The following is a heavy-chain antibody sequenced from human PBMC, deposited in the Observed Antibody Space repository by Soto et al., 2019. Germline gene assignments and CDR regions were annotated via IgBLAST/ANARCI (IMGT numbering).Heavy chain of an antibody. D-gene: IGHD2-2*01. Sequence: PSETLSLTCTVSGGSISSGGYYWSWIRQPAGKGLEWIGRIYTSGSTNYNPSLKSRVTMSVDTSKNQFSLKLSSVTAADTAVYYCARDCSTSCYNWFDPWGQGTLVTVSS. CDR2: IYTSGST. CDR1: GGSISSGGYY. CDR3: ARDCSTSCYNWFDP. V-gene: IGHV4-61*02. J-gene: IGHJ5*02.